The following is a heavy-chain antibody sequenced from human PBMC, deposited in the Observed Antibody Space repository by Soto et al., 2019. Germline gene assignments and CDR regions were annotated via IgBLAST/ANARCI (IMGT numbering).Heavy chain of an antibody. D-gene: IGHD3-10*01. CDR2: IRSKGHNYAT. Sequence: EVRLVASGGDSVQPGGSLKLSCAASGFSLGDSAVHWVRLASGKGLEWIGRIRSKGHNYATTYAASVKGRCTMYRDDSKNTAFLQMHRLQTEDTAVYLSTRHAGGEVEDSYYYYYMDVWGKGTAVTVSS. V-gene: IGHV3-73*01. CDR1: GFSLGDSA. CDR3: TRHAGGEVEDSYYYYYMDV. J-gene: IGHJ6*03.